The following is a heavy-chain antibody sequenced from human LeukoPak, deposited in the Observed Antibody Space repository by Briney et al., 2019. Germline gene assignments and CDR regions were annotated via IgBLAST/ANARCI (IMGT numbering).Heavy chain of an antibody. Sequence: GASVKVSCKASGYTFTSYDINWVRQATGQGLEWMGWMNPNSGNTGYAQKFQGRVTMTRDTSISTAYMELSSLRSEDTAVYYCARGTARARLLDYWGQGTLVTVSS. J-gene: IGHJ4*02. D-gene: IGHD6-6*01. CDR1: GYTFTSYD. CDR2: MNPNSGNT. CDR3: ARGTARARLLDY. V-gene: IGHV1-8*01.